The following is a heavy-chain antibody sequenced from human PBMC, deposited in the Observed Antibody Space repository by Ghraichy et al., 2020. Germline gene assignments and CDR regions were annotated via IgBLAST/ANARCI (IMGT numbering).Heavy chain of an antibody. V-gene: IGHV3-23*01. CDR3: AKCYTRGWYAVAPPYFDY. CDR2: ISGSGGNT. J-gene: IGHJ4*02. CDR1: GFSFTNYA. D-gene: IGHD6-19*01. Sequence: LSLTCAASGFSFTNYAMTWVRQAPGQGLEWVSCISGSGGNTYYADSVKGRFRISRDNSKNMVYLQMSSLRAEDTAVYYCAKCYTRGWYAVAPPYFDYWGQGTLVTGSS.